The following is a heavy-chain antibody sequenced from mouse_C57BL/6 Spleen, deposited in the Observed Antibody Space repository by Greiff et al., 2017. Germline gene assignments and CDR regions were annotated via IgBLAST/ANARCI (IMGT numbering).Heavy chain of an antibody. Sequence: EVKVVESGPELVKPGASVKMSCKASGYTFTDYNMHWVKQSHGTSLEWIGYINPNNGGPSYNQKFKGKATLTVNKSSSTADMERRSLTSEDSAVYYCANYYGSSYGWFAYWGQGTLVTVSA. CDR1: GYTFTDYN. D-gene: IGHD1-1*01. J-gene: IGHJ3*01. CDR3: ANYYGSSYGWFAY. CDR2: INPNNGGP. V-gene: IGHV1-22*01.